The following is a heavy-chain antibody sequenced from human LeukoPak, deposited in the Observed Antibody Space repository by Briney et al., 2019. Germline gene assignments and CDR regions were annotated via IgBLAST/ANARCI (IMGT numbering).Heavy chain of an antibody. Sequence: GGSLRLSCVASGFTFTNAWMSGVRQAPGKGLEWVGHIKSKTDGGTTDYAAPVKGRFIISRDDSKHTLYLQMNSLKTDDTAVYYCTKYDTSVNFDYWGQGTLVTVSS. CDR2: IKSKTDGGTT. V-gene: IGHV3-15*01. D-gene: IGHD3-22*01. CDR1: GFTFTNAW. CDR3: TKYDTSVNFDY. J-gene: IGHJ4*02.